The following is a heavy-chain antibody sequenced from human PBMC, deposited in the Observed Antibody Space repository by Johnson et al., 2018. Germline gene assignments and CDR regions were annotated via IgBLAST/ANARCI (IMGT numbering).Heavy chain of an antibody. CDR2: ISYDGSNK. V-gene: IGHV3-30*18. CDR3: AKMGAAAGFGGYYYGMDV. D-gene: IGHD6-13*01. CDR1: GFTFSSYG. J-gene: IGHJ6*02. Sequence: QVQLVQSGGGVVQPGRSLRLSCAASGFTFSSYGMHWVRQAPGKGLEWVAVISYDGSNKYYADSVKGRFTISRDNSKNTLYVQMNSLRAEDKAVYYCAKMGAAAGFGGYYYGMDVWGQGTTFTVSS.